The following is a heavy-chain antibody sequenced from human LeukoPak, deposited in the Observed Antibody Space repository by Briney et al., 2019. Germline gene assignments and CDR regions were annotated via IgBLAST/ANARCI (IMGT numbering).Heavy chain of an antibody. CDR2: ISAYNGNT. V-gene: IGHV1-18*01. J-gene: IGHJ3*02. CDR1: GYTFTSYG. Sequence: ASVKVSCKASGYTFTSYGISWVRQAPGQGLEWMGWISAYNGNTNYAQKLQGRVTMTTDTSTSTAYMELRSLRSDDTAVYYCAREGDYYGSGVTDAFDIWGQGTMVTVSS. D-gene: IGHD3-10*01. CDR3: AREGDYYGSGVTDAFDI.